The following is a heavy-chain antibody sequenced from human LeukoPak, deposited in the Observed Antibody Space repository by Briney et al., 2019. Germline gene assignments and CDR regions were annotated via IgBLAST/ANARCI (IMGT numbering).Heavy chain of an antibody. J-gene: IGHJ5*02. CDR3: AKDIHIGHGSGWPES. D-gene: IGHD6-19*01. Sequence: GGSLRLSCVGSGFTFGEYGMHWVRHVPGKGLEWVSHITWDGGSTYYAGSVKGRFTISRDNSKNSLYLQMNSLGAEDTALYYCAKDIHIGHGSGWPESWGQGTLVTVPS. CDR2: ITWDGGST. V-gene: IGHV3-43D*03. CDR1: GFTFGEYG.